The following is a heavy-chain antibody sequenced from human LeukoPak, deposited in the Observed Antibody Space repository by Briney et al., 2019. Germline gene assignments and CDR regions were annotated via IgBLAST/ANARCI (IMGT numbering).Heavy chain of an antibody. J-gene: IGHJ4*02. D-gene: IGHD4-23*01. Sequence: SETLSLTCTVSGGSISSSTYYWGWIRQPPVKGLEWLGSIYNSGSTYYNPSLNSRVTISVDTSKNQFSLKLSSVTAADTAVYYCARHDPPRWPYYFDYWGQGTLVTVSS. V-gene: IGHV4-39*01. CDR1: GGSISSSTYY. CDR2: IYNSGST. CDR3: ARHDPPRWPYYFDY.